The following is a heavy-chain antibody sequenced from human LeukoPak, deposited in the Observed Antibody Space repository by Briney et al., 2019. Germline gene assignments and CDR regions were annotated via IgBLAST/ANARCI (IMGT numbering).Heavy chain of an antibody. CDR1: GFTFCTYA. CDR2: ISYDGSNK. D-gene: IGHD6-13*01. CDR3: AKEGVWDYYYMDV. V-gene: IGHV3-30*04. Sequence: GGSLRLSCAVSGFTFCTYAMHWVRQAPGKGLEWVAVISYDGSNKYYADSVKGRFTISRDNSKNTLYLQMNSLRAEDTAVYYCAKEGVWDYYYMDVWGKGTTVTISS. J-gene: IGHJ6*03.